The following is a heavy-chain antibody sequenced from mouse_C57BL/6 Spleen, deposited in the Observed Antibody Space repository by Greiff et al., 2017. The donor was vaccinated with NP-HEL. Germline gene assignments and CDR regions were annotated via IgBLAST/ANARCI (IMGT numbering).Heavy chain of an antibody. CDR3: ARSGYLYYAMDY. D-gene: IGHD2-2*01. V-gene: IGHV1-64*01. CDR2: IHPNSGST. J-gene: IGHJ4*01. Sequence: QVQLQQPGAELVKPGASVKLSCKASGYTFTSYWMHWVKQRPGQGLEWIGMIHPNSGSTNYNEKFKSKATLTVDKSSSTAYMQLSSLTSEDSAVYYCARSGYLYYAMDYWGQGTSVTVSS. CDR1: GYTFTSYW.